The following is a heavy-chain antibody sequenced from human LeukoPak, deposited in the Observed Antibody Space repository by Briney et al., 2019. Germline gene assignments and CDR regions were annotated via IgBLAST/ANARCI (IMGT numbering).Heavy chain of an antibody. V-gene: IGHV4-59*01. Sequence: PSETLSLTCTVSGRSLSSYYWRWLRQPPGKGLEWIGYIYYSGNTNYNPSLKSRVNISVDTSKNQFSLKLSSVTAADAAVYYWARGNIVATVIDYWGQGTLVTVSS. D-gene: IGHD5-12*01. J-gene: IGHJ4*02. CDR2: IYYSGNT. CDR3: ARGNIVATVIDY. CDR1: GRSLSSYY.